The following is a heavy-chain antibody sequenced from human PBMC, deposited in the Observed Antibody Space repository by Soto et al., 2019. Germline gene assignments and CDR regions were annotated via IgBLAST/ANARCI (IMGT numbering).Heavy chain of an antibody. CDR3: AKRVKRYYDILTGPFDY. CDR2: ISGSGGGT. V-gene: IGHV3-23*01. Sequence: GGSLRLSCAASGFTFSSYAMSWVRQAPGKGLEWVSAISGSGGGTYYADSVKGRFTISRDNSRNTLYLQMNSLRAEDTAVYYCAKRVKRYYDILTGPFDYWGQGTLVTISS. CDR1: GFTFSSYA. D-gene: IGHD3-9*01. J-gene: IGHJ4*02.